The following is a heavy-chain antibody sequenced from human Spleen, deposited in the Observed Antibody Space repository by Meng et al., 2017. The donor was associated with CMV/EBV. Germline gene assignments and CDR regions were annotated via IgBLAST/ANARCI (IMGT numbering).Heavy chain of an antibody. CDR1: GFTFSSYE. Sequence: GGSLRLSCAASGFTFSSYEMNWVRQAPGKGLEWVSYISSSGSTIYYADSVKGRFTISRDNAKNSLYLQMNSLRAEDTAVYYCARKQTPSITGTTCGFDIWGQGTMVTVSS. CDR2: ISSSGSTI. CDR3: ARKQTPSITGTTCGFDI. D-gene: IGHD1-7*01. J-gene: IGHJ3*02. V-gene: IGHV3-48*03.